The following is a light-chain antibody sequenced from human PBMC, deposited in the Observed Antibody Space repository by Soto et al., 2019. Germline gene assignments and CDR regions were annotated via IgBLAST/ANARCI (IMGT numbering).Light chain of an antibody. CDR3: QHYNNWPFT. CDR1: QGIANY. CDR2: AAS. Sequence: DFQMTQSPSSLSASVGDRVTITCRASQGIANYLAWYQQKPGRAPKLVIYAASTLQSGVPSRFSGSGSGTDFTLTISSLQAEDVATYYCQHYNNWPFTFGQGTKLEI. J-gene: IGKJ2*01. V-gene: IGKV1-27*01.